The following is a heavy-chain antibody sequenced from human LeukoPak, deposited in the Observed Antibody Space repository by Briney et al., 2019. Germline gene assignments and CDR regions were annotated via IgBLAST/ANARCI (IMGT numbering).Heavy chain of an antibody. CDR3: ARDRSGYVDY. J-gene: IGHJ4*02. CDR2: ISSSSSYI. V-gene: IGHV3-21*01. CDR1: GFTFSSYS. D-gene: IGHD3-3*01. Sequence: GESLKISCAASGFTFSSYSMNWVRQAPGKGLEWVSSISSSSSYIYYADSVKGRFTISRDNAKNSLYLQMNSLRAEDTAVYYCARDRSGYVDYWGQGTLVTVSS.